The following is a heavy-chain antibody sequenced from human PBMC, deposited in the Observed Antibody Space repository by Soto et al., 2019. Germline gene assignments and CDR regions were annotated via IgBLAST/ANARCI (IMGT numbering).Heavy chain of an antibody. CDR3: ARRLGGWYFDF. Sequence: SETLSLTCAVQGASLKGYFWSWIRQPPRKGLEWIGEIHDSGSTNDNPSLMSRVTLSRDTSKNQVSLQLSSMTAADTAVYYCARRLGGWYFDFWGQGILVTVSS. J-gene: IGHJ4*01. V-gene: IGHV4-34*01. CDR1: GASLKGYF. CDR2: IHDSGST. D-gene: IGHD6-19*01.